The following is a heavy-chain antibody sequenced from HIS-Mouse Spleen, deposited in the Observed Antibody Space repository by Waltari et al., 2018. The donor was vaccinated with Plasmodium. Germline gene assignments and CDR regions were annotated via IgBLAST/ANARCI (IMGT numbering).Heavy chain of an antibody. CDR2: INHSGST. D-gene: IGHD2-21*02. CDR3: AGGRRIVVVTAPRGFFDY. J-gene: IGHJ4*02. CDR1: GGSFSGYY. Sequence: QVQLQQWGAGLLKPSETLSLTCAVYGGSFSGYYWSWIRQPPGKGLEWMGEINHSGSTNQHPSPKRRVTISVDTSKNRFSLKLSAVTAADTAVYYCAGGRRIVVVTAPRGFFDYWGQGTLVTVSS. V-gene: IGHV4-34*01.